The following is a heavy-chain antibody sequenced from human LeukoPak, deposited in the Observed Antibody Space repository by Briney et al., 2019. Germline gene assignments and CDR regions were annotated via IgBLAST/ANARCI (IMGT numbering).Heavy chain of an antibody. Sequence: GGSLRVSCVGSGFTFSSHWMSWVRQAPGKGLEWVANIKLVRSEVDYVDSVKGRFTISRDNAKNSLFLQMNSLRAEDTAVCYCARDFIWGQGTLFSLSS. V-gene: IGHV3-7*05. CDR1: GFTFSSHW. D-gene: IGHD3-10*01. CDR3: ARDFI. J-gene: IGHJ4*02. CDR2: IKLVRSEV.